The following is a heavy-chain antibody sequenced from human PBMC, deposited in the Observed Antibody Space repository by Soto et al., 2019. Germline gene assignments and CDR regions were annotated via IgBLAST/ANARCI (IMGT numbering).Heavy chain of an antibody. CDR2: ISWNSGSI. J-gene: IGHJ6*03. V-gene: IGHV3-9*01. D-gene: IGHD3-3*01. CDR1: GFTFDDYA. CDR3: AKLSITIFGVVSTRDYYYYMDV. Sequence: GGSLRLSCAASGFTFDDYAMHWVRQAPGKGLEWVSGISWNSGSIGYVDSVKGRFTISRDNAKNSLYLQMNSLRAEGTALYYCAKLSITIFGVVSTRDYYYYMDVWGKGTTVTVSS.